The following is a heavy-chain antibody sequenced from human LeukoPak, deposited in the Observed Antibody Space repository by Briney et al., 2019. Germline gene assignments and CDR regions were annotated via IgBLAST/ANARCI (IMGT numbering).Heavy chain of an antibody. D-gene: IGHD6-19*01. J-gene: IGHJ5*02. V-gene: IGHV4-59*01. CDR1: GGSMSSYY. CDR2: IYYSGST. Sequence: SETLSLTCTVSGGSMSSYYWSWIRQPPGKGLEWIGYIYYSGSTNYNPSLKSRVTISVDTSKNQFSLKLSSVTAADTAVYYCARVRPTVAVAGTFWFDPWGQETLVTVSS. CDR3: ARVRPTVAVAGTFWFDP.